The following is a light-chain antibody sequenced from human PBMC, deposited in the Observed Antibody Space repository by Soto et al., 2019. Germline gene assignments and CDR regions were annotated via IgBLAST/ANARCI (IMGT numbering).Light chain of an antibody. CDR3: QQYNNWPPIT. J-gene: IGKJ5*01. CDR2: GAS. V-gene: IGKV3-15*01. CDR1: QSVSSY. Sequence: EIVLTQSPATLPLSPGERATLSCRASQSVSSYLAWYQQKPGQAPRLLXYGASTRATGIPARFSGSGSATEFTLTISSLQSEDFAAYYCQQYNNWPPITFGQGTRLEIK.